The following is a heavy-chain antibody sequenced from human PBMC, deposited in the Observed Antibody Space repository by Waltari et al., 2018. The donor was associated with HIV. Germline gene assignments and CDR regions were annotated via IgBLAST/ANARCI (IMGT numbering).Heavy chain of an antibody. Sequence: EVQLVESGGGLVQPGGSLRLSCAASGFTFSSSWMHWVRQAPGTGLVWVSRINSEGSSTNYADSVKGRFTISRDNAKNTLYLQMNSLRAEDTAVYYCVRVGGYSSPFGYWGQGTLVTVSS. CDR3: VRVGGYSSPFGY. CDR1: GFTFSSSW. D-gene: IGHD3-22*01. V-gene: IGHV3-74*01. CDR2: INSEGSST. J-gene: IGHJ4*02.